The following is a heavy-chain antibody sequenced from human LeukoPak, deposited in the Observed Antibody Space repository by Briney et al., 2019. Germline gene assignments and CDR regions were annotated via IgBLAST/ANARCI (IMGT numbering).Heavy chain of an antibody. V-gene: IGHV4-59*01. CDR2: IYYSGST. Sequence: PSETLSLNCTVSGGSISSYYWSWIRQPPGKGLEWIGYIYYSGSTNYNPSLKIRVTISVDTSKNQFSLKLSSVTAADTAVYYCARVRGYSYGSDAFDIWGQGTMVTVSS. CDR1: GGSISSYY. D-gene: IGHD5-18*01. CDR3: ARVRGYSYGSDAFDI. J-gene: IGHJ3*02.